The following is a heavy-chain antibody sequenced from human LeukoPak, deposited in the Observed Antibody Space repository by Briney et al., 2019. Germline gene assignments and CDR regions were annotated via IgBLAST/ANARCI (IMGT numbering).Heavy chain of an antibody. CDR2: ISYDGSNK. CDR3: AKDLGGGSGCYDL. Sequence: GRSLRLSCAASGFTFSSYGMHWVRQAPGKGLEWVAIISYDGSNKYYADSVQGRFTISRDNSKNTLYLQMNSLRAEDTAVYYRAKDLGGGSGCYDLWGRGTLVTVSS. CDR1: GFTFSSYG. D-gene: IGHD6-19*01. J-gene: IGHJ2*01. V-gene: IGHV3-30*18.